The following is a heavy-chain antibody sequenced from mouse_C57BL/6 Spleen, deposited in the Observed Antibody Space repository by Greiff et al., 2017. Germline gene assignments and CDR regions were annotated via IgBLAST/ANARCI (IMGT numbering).Heavy chain of an antibody. Sequence: LQESGPELVKPGASVKISCKASGYSFTSYYIHWVKQRPGQGLEWIGWIYPGSGNTKYNEKFKGKATLTADTSSSTAYMQLSSLTSEDSAVYYCARDGSGYIAYWGQGTLVTVSA. V-gene: IGHV1-66*01. D-gene: IGHD3-2*02. CDR2: IYPGSGNT. CDR3: ARDGSGYIAY. J-gene: IGHJ3*01. CDR1: GYSFTSYY.